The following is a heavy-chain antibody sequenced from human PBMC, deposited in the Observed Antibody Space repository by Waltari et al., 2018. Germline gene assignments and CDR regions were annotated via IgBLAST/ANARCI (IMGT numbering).Heavy chain of an antibody. CDR1: GYTFTSFD. J-gene: IGHJ4*02. Sequence: QLVQSGAEVKTPGASLKVSCKASGYTFTSFDINWVRQATGQGLQWMGWMNPHSGNTGYAQNFQGRLTITRNTSISTAYMELSSLRSDDTAVYYCTRAGNNYLSGFDSWGQGSLVTVSS. D-gene: IGHD4-4*01. V-gene: IGHV1-8*01. CDR3: TRAGNNYLSGFDS. CDR2: MNPHSGNT.